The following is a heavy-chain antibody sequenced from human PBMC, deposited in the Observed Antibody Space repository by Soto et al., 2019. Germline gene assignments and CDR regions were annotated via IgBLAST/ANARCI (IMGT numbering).Heavy chain of an antibody. V-gene: IGHV4-4*02. D-gene: IGHD6-19*01. CDR2: IYRTGNT. CDR3: ARSSNAVAGNFDF. Sequence: SETLSLTCTVSGDSISSHNWWSWVRQTPAKGLEWIGDIYRTGNTNYNPSLKSRISISLDKSKNHFSLNLTSVSAADTAVYFCARSSNAVAGNFDFWGQGALVT. J-gene: IGHJ4*02. CDR1: GDSISSHNW.